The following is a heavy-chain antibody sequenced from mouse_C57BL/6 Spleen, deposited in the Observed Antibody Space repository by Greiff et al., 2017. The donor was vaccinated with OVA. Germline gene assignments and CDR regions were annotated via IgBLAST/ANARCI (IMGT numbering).Heavy chain of an antibody. Sequence: EVQLVESGGGLVKPGGSLKLSCAASGFTFSDYGMHWVRQAPEKGLEWIAYISSGSSTIYYADKVKGRVTISRDNAKNTLFLQRTSLRSEDTAMYYCARTSYGYDGFAYWGQGTLVTVSA. CDR3: ARTSYGYDGFAY. CDR1: GFTFSDYG. CDR2: ISSGSSTI. V-gene: IGHV5-17*01. D-gene: IGHD2-2*01. J-gene: IGHJ3*01.